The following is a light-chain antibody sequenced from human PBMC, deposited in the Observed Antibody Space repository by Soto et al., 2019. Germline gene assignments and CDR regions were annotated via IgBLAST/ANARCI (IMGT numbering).Light chain of an antibody. Sequence: QLVLTQPPSASATPGQTVTISCSGRYSNIGSNFVSWYQRLPGTAPKLLIYSINQRPSGVPYRFSGSKSGTSASLTISGLQSEDEADYFCSSWDDSLDGPVFGGGTQLTVL. J-gene: IGLJ3*02. CDR3: SSWDDSLDGPV. CDR1: YSNIGSNF. V-gene: IGLV1-44*01. CDR2: SIN.